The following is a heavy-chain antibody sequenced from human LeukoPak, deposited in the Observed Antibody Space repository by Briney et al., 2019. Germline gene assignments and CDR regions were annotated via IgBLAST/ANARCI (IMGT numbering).Heavy chain of an antibody. CDR2: ISQGGSS. J-gene: IGHJ6*04. CDR3: ARQPIAAAPTV. Sequence: SETLSLTCAVDGVSLSGYFWSWIRQTPGKGLEWIGEISQGGSSRYNPSLKSRVTTSLDTSKNHLFLNLSSVTAADTAVYYCARQPIAAAPTVWGKGTTVTVSS. V-gene: IGHV4-34*01. CDR1: GVSLSGYF. D-gene: IGHD6-13*01.